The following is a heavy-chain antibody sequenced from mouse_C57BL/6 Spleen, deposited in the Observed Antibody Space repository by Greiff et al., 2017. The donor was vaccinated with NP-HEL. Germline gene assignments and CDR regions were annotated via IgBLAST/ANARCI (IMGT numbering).Heavy chain of an antibody. CDR1: GFTFSSYA. Sequence: EVQGVESGGGLVKPGGSLKLSCAASGFTFSSYAMSWVRQTPEKRLEWVATISDGGSYTYYPDNVKGRFTISRDNAKNNLYLQMSHLKSEDTAMYYCARVRPPGFAYWGQGTLVTVSA. CDR2: ISDGGSYT. V-gene: IGHV5-4*01. J-gene: IGHJ3*01. CDR3: ARVRPPGFAY.